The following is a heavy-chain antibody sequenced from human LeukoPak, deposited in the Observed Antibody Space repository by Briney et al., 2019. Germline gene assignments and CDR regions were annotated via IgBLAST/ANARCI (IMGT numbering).Heavy chain of an antibody. V-gene: IGHV1-2*06. CDR2: INPSSGGT. CDR3: ARGPSGSDY. CDR1: GYTFTGYY. Sequence: ASVKVSCKVSGYTFTGYYLHWLRQAPGQGLEWMGRINPSSGGTNYAQKFQGRVTMTRDMSINTAYMALSSLRSDDTAVYYCARGPSGSDYWGQGTLVTVSS. D-gene: IGHD3-10*01. J-gene: IGHJ4*02.